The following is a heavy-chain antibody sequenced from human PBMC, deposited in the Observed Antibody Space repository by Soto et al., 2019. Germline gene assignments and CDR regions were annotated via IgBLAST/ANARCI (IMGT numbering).Heavy chain of an antibody. CDR3: ARDGRLASLGDY. CDR1: GGSINTVSYY. D-gene: IGHD6-19*01. Sequence: QVQLQESGPGLVKPSQTLSLTCTVSGGSINTVSYYWSWIRHHPGKGLEWIGYIDYSGSTYYNPSLKSRVTISVDTSKNQFSLKLKSVTAADTAVYYCARDGRLASLGDYWGQGTLVTVSS. J-gene: IGHJ4*02. CDR2: IDYSGST. V-gene: IGHV4-31*03.